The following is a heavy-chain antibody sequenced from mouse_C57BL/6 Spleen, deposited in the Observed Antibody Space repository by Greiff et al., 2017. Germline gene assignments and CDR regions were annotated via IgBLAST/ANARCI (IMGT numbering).Heavy chain of an antibody. CDR2: ISSGGSYT. CDR3: ARRRDSYFDY. V-gene: IGHV5-6*01. J-gene: IGHJ2*01. CDR1: GFTFSSYG. Sequence: DVQLQESGGDLVKPGGSLKLSCAASGFTFSSYGMSWVRQTPDKRLEWVATISSGGSYTYYPDCVKGRFNISRDNAKNNLYLQMSSLKAEDTAMYYCARRRDSYFDYWGQGTTLTVSS.